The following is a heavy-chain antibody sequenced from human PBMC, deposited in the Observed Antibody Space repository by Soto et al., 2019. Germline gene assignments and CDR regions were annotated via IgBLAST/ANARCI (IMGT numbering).Heavy chain of an antibody. CDR3: ARAEYSSILYFIY. Sequence: VSCKASGGIFSNYAINWVRQAPGQGLEWMGGIIPVFGTPNYAQKFQGRVTITADESTSTAYMEVSSLRSEDTATYFCARAEYSSILYFIYWGLGPLATAS. CDR1: GGIFSNYA. J-gene: IGHJ4*02. V-gene: IGHV1-69*01. D-gene: IGHD2-2*01. CDR2: IIPVFGTP.